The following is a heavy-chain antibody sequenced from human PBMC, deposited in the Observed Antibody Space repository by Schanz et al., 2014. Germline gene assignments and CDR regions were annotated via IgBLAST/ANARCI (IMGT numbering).Heavy chain of an antibody. Sequence: QVQLVESGGGVVQPGRSLRLSCAASGFTFRGHAMHWVRQAPGQGLEKVAVTSTDGTKTYYAASVRGRFTISRDNSKNTLYLKRNTRRAEDTAGYYCARDPPPYSSSPYYWYYGMDVWGQGTTVTVSS. D-gene: IGHD6-6*01. CDR2: TSTDGTKT. CDR3: ARDPPPYSSSPYYWYYGMDV. V-gene: IGHV3-30*04. CDR1: GFTFRGHA. J-gene: IGHJ6*02.